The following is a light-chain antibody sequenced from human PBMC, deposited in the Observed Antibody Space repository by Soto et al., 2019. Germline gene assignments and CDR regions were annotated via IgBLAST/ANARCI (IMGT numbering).Light chain of an antibody. CDR2: EGN. CDR3: CSYAGSYTFV. J-gene: IGLJ2*01. V-gene: IGLV2-23*01. Sequence: QSALTQPASVSGSPGQSITISCTASSSHIGSSNLVSWYQHHSGKAPKLIIYEGNKRPSGVSNRFSGSKSGNTASASLTISGLQGEDEADYYCCSYAGSYTFVFGGGTKLTVL. CDR1: SSHIGSSNL.